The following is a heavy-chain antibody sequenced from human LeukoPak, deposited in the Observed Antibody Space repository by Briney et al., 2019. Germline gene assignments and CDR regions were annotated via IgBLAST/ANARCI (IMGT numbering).Heavy chain of an antibody. J-gene: IGHJ6*03. CDR1: GYTLTELS. CDR2: FDPEDGET. D-gene: IGHD4-17*01. CDR3: ARGGFASVTNYYYMDV. V-gene: IGHV1-24*01. Sequence: ASVKVSCKVSGYTLTELSMHWVRQAPGKGLEWMGGFDPEDGETIYAQKFQGRVTMTEDTSTDTAYMELSSLRSEDTAVYYCARGGFASVTNYYYMDVWGKGTTVTISS.